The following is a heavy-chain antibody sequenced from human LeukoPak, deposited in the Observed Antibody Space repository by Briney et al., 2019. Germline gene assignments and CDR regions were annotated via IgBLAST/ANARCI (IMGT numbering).Heavy chain of an antibody. D-gene: IGHD3-22*01. V-gene: IGHV3-73*01. Sequence: GGSLRLSCAASGFTFDDYAMHWVRQASGKGLEWVGRIRSKANSYATAYAASVKGRFTISRDDSKNTAYLQMNSLKTEDTAVYYCTTTYYYDSSGYLSFDYWGQGTLVTVSS. J-gene: IGHJ4*02. CDR3: TTTYYYDSSGYLSFDY. CDR1: GFTFDDYA. CDR2: IRSKANSYAT.